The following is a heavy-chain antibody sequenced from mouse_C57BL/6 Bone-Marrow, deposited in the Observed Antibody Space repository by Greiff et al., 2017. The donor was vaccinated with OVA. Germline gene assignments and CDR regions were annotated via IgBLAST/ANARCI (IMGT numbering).Heavy chain of an antibody. V-gene: IGHV5-17*01. Sequence: EVKLMESGGGLVKPGGSLKLSCAASGFTFSDYGMHWVRQAPEKGLEWVAYISSGSSTIYYADTVKGRFTISRDNAKNTLFLQMTSLRSEDTAMYYCARRADYYDYLYYAMDYWGQGTSVTVSS. CDR3: ARRADYYDYLYYAMDY. J-gene: IGHJ4*01. CDR1: GFTFSDYG. CDR2: ISSGSSTI. D-gene: IGHD2-4*01.